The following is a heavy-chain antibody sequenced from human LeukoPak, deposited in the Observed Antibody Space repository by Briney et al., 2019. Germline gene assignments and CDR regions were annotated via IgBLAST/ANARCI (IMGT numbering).Heavy chain of an antibody. Sequence: GASVKVSCKASGYKFTSYVFSWVRQAPGQGLDWMGWISGHNGDTRYAQKFQGRVTMTTDTSTNTAYMELRSLTSGDTAVYYCARDWAILGANTGHYFDPWAQGTLVTVSS. CDR2: ISGHNGDT. V-gene: IGHV1-18*01. CDR1: GYKFTSYV. CDR3: ARDWAILGANTGHYFDP. D-gene: IGHD1-26*01. J-gene: IGHJ5*02.